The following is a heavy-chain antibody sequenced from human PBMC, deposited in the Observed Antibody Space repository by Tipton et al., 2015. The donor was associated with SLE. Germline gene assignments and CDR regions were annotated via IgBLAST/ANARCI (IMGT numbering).Heavy chain of an antibody. CDR3: ARGWAFDI. V-gene: IGHV3-43*02. Sequence: SLRLSCAASGFTFDDYAMHWVRQAPGKGLEWVSLISGDGDSTYYADSVKGRFTISRDNAKNSLYLQMNSLRAEDTAVYYCARGWAFDIWGQGTMVTVSS. CDR1: GFTFDDYA. J-gene: IGHJ3*02. CDR2: ISGDGDST.